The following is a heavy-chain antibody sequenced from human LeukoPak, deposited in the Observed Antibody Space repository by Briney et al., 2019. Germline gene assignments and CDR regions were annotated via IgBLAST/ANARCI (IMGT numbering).Heavy chain of an antibody. J-gene: IGHJ5*02. V-gene: IGHV4-59*01. D-gene: IGHD6-25*01. CDR3: ARAAWFDP. Sequence: SETLSLTCTVSGGSISSYYWSWIRQPPGKGLEWIGYIYYSGSTNYNPSLESRVTISVDTSKNQFSLKLSSVTAADTAVYYCARAAWFDPWGQGTLVTVSS. CDR2: IYYSGST. CDR1: GGSISSYY.